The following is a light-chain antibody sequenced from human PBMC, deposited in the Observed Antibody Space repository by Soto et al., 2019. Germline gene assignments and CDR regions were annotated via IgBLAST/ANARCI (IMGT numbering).Light chain of an antibody. CDR1: QSIGTW. J-gene: IGKJ1*01. CDR2: DVS. V-gene: IGKV1-5*01. Sequence: DVQMTQSPSTLSASVGDRVTITCRASQSIGTWLAWYQQKPGGAPRLLIYDVSNLASGVPSRFSGSGSGPEFTLTITSLQPEDFGIYYCQQYDSSRTFGQGTKVDLK. CDR3: QQYDSSRT.